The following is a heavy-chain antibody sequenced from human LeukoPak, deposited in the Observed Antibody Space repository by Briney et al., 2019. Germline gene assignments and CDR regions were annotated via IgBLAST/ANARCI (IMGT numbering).Heavy chain of an antibody. CDR2: ISSSSSYI. Sequence: PGGSLRLSCAASGFTFSSYSMNWVRQAPGKRLEWVSSISSSSSYIYYAHSVKGRFTISRDNAKNSLYLQMNSLRAEDTAVYYCARNAAGAAAGTKGGFDPWGQGTLVTVSS. J-gene: IGHJ5*02. V-gene: IGHV3-21*01. CDR1: GFTFSSYS. CDR3: ARNAAGAAAGTKGGFDP. D-gene: IGHD6-13*01.